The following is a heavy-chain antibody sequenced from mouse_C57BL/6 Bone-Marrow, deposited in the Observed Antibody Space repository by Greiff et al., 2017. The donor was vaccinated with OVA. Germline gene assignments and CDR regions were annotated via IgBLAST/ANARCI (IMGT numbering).Heavy chain of an antibody. V-gene: IGHV1-15*01. CDR1: GYTFTDYE. D-gene: IGHD2-5*01. CDR3: TRGDSNYYAMDY. CDR2: IDPETGGT. Sequence: QVQLQQSGAELVRPGASVTLSCKASGYTFTDYEMHWVKQTPVHGLEWIGAIDPETGGTAYNQKFKGKAILTADKSSSTSYMELRSLTSEDSAVYFFTRGDSNYYAMDYWGQGTSVTVSS. J-gene: IGHJ4*01.